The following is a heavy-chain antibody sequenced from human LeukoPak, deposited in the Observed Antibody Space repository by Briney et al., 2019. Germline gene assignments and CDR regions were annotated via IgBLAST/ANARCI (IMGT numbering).Heavy chain of an antibody. CDR2: LWYDGVIQ. CDR1: GFSFSTYG. Sequence: GGSLRLSCVVSGFSFSTYGMHWVRQAPGKELEWVALLWYDGVIQYYPDSVKGRFTISRDNSKNTLYLQMNSLRAEDTAVYYCATDAGAAPFDYWGQGTLVTVSS. V-gene: IGHV3-33*01. D-gene: IGHD6-13*01. J-gene: IGHJ4*02. CDR3: ATDAGAAPFDY.